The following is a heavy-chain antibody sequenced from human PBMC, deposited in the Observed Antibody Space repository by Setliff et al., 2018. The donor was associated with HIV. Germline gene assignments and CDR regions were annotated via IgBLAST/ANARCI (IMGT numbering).Heavy chain of an antibody. V-gene: IGHV4-59*01. Sequence: PSETLSLTCTVSGASISSFDWSWIRQPPGKGLEWIGSIYYSGSTNYNPSLKSRVTISVDTSKNQFSLKLSSVTAADTAVYYCAKGGTSSNWFGPWGQGTLVTVSS. D-gene: IGHD2-2*01. CDR2: IYYSGST. J-gene: IGHJ5*02. CDR3: AKGGTSSNWFGP. CDR1: GASISSFD.